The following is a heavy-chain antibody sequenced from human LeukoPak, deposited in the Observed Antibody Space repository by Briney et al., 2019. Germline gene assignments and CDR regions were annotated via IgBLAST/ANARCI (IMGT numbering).Heavy chain of an antibody. V-gene: IGHV4-4*07. Sequence: SETLSLSCTVSGVSISSYSWSWVRQTAGKGLEWVWRIYTSGSTNYNPSLKSRVTMSVDTSKNQFSLKLSSVTAADTAVYYCAREAGDDYYYYDGMDVWGQGTTVTVSS. J-gene: IGHJ6*02. CDR3: AREAGDDYYYYDGMDV. CDR2: IYTSGST. D-gene: IGHD7-27*01. CDR1: GVSISSYS.